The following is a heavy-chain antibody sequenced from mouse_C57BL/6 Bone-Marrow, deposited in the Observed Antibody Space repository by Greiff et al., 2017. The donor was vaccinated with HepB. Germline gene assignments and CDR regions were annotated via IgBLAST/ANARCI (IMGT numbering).Heavy chain of an antibody. D-gene: IGHD1-1*01. V-gene: IGHV1-64*01. J-gene: IGHJ4*01. CDR1: GSTFPSYW. CDR2: IHPNSGST. CDR3: ANYGSIYAMDY. Sequence: QVQLPQPGAALVKPGASVKLSCKASGSTFPSYWMPWVKQRPGQGLEWIGMIHPNSGSTNYNEKFKSKATLTVDKSSSTAYMQLSSLTSEDSAVYYCANYGSIYAMDYWGQGTSVTVSA.